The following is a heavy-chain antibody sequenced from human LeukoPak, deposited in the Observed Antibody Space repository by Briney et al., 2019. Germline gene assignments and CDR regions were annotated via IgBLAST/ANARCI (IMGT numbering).Heavy chain of an antibody. V-gene: IGHV1-18*01. J-gene: IGHJ6*02. CDR3: ARERVVVVPAVGPYYYGMVV. CDR2: ISAYNGNT. CDR1: GYTFTSYG. Sequence: ASVKVSCKASGYTFTSYGISWVRQAPGQGLEWMGWISAYNGNTNYAQKLQGRVTMTTDTSTSTAYMELRSLRSDDTAVYYCARERVVVVPAVGPYYYGMVVWGQGTTVTVSS. D-gene: IGHD2-2*01.